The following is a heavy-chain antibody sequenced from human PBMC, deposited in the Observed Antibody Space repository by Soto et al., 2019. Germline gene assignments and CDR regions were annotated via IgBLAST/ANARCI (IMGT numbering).Heavy chain of an antibody. J-gene: IGHJ5*02. CDR3: ARALGSSGYHGWFDP. V-gene: IGHV4-4*02. CDR1: GGSISSSTW. D-gene: IGHD3-22*01. CDR2: IFHSGST. Sequence: QVQLQESGPGLVKPSGTLSLTCTVSGGSISSSTWWSWVRQPPGKGLEWIGEIFHSGSTNYNPSLKSRVTISVDKSKTQFSLRLSSVTAADTAVYYCARALGSSGYHGWFDPWGQGTLVTVSS.